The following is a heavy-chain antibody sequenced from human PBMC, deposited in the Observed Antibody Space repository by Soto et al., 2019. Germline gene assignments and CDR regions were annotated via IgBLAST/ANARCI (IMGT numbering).Heavy chain of an antibody. J-gene: IGHJ4*02. CDR3: AHRQIHSGNWDCGVLDY. V-gene: IGHV2-5*02. D-gene: IGHD1-7*01. CDR1: GFSISTSGVG. CDR2: IYWDDDK. Sequence: QITLKESGPTLVAPTQTLTLTCTLSGFSISTSGVGVGWIRQPPGKPLQWLAVIYWDDDKRYSPSLRNRPTVSKDTSKNQVAIAVTNMDPVDTATYYCAHRQIHSGNWDCGVLDYWSPGTLVTVSA.